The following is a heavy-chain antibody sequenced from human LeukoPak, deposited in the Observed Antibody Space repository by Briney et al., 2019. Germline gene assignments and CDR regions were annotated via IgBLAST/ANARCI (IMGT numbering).Heavy chain of an antibody. V-gene: IGHV4-59*08. D-gene: IGHD6-19*01. Sequence: SETLSLTCTVSGGSISSYYWSWIRQSPGKGLEWIGYIYYSGSTNYNPSLKSRVTISVDTSKNQFSLKLSSVTAADTAVYYCARHGDSSGFGYYYHGMDVWGQGTTVTVSS. CDR2: IYYSGST. CDR3: ARHGDSSGFGYYYHGMDV. CDR1: GGSISSYY. J-gene: IGHJ6*02.